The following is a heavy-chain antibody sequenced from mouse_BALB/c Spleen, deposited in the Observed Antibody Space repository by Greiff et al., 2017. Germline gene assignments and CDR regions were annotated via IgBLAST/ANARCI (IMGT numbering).Heavy chain of an antibody. V-gene: IGHV5-6*01. CDR3: ARGLIPYYAMDY. J-gene: IGHJ4*01. Sequence: EVQLVESGGDLVKPGGSLKLSCAASGFTFSSYGMSWVRQTPDKRLEWVATISSGGSYTYYPDSVKGRFTISRDNAKNTLYLQMSSLRSEDTAMYYCARGLIPYYAMDYWGQGTSVTVSS. CDR1: GFTFSSYG. CDR2: ISSGGSYT. D-gene: IGHD6-1*01.